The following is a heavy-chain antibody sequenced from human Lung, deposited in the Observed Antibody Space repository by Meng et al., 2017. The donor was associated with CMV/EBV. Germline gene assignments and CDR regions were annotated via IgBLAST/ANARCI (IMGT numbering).Heavy chain of an antibody. CDR3: VRGQLFCSGGSCYQHFDP. Sequence: SXAASGFTFSSFAMHWVRQAPGKGLEWVAVISYNGFNEYYADSVKGRFTISRDNSKNTLSLQMNSLRAEDTALYYCVRGQLFCSGGSCYQHFDPWAPGTXVTVSS. J-gene: IGHJ5*02. CDR2: ISYNGFNE. D-gene: IGHD2-15*01. CDR1: GFTFSSFA. V-gene: IGHV3-30-3*01.